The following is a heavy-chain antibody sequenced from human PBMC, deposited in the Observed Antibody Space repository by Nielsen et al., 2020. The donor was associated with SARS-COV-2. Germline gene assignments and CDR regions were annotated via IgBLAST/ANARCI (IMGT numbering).Heavy chain of an antibody. CDR2: IYHSGST. CDR1: GGSISSSNW. CDR3: AACMSYYYYGMDV. J-gene: IGHJ6*02. Sequence: SETLSLTCAVSGGSISSSNWWSWVRQPPGKGLEWIGEIYHSGSTNYNPSLKSRVTISVDKSKNQFSLKLSSVTAADTAVYYCAACMSYYYYGMDVWGQGTTVTV. V-gene: IGHV4-4*02. D-gene: IGHD3-16*01.